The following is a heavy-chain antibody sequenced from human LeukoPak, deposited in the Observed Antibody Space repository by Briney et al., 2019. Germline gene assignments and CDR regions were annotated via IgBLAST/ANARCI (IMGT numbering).Heavy chain of an antibody. D-gene: IGHD6-6*01. V-gene: IGHV4-4*07. CDR2: IYTSGST. J-gene: IGHJ5*02. CDR3: ARDKGQLVARWFDP. CDR1: GGSISSYY. Sequence: PSETLSLTCTVSGGSISSYYWSWIRQPAGKGLEWIGRIYTSGSTNYNPSLKSRVTMSVDTSENQFSLKLSSVTAADTAVYYCARDKGQLVARWFDPWGQGTLVTVSS.